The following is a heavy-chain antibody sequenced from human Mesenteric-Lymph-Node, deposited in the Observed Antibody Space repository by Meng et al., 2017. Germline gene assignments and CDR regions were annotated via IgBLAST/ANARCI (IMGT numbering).Heavy chain of an antibody. V-gene: IGHV3-7*01. D-gene: IGHD1-26*01. CDR2: IKQDGSEK. J-gene: IGHJ4*02. Sequence: GESLKISCAASGFTFSSYWMSWVRQAPGKGLEWVANIKQDGSEKYYVDSVKGRFTISRDNSKNTLYLQMNSLRAEDTAVYYCARDGWADYWGQGTLVTVSS. CDR3: ARDGWADY. CDR1: GFTFSSYW.